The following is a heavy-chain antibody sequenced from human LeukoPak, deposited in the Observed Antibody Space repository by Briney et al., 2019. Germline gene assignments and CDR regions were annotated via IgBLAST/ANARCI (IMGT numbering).Heavy chain of an antibody. CDR2: INSDGSST. Sequence: GGSLRLSCAASGFTFSSYWMHWVRQAPGKGLVWVSRINSDGSSTSYADSVKGRFTISRDNAKNTLYLQMNSLRAEDTAVYYCAKDVSRTSYGEYDYWGQGTLVTVSS. V-gene: IGHV3-74*01. CDR3: AKDVSRTSYGEYDY. CDR1: GFTFSSYW. D-gene: IGHD4-17*01. J-gene: IGHJ4*02.